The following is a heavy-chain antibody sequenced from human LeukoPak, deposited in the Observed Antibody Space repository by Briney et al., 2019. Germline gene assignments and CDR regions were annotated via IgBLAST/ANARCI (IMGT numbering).Heavy chain of an antibody. V-gene: IGHV1-3*01. CDR1: GYTFTSYA. CDR2: INAGNGNT. CDR3: ARAHDPPYCGGDYYSGAFWFDP. Sequence: GASVKVSCKASGYTFTSYAMHWVRQAPGQRLEWMGWINAGNGNTKYSQKFQGRVTITRDTSASTAYMELSSLRSEDTAVYYCARAHDPPYCGGDYYSGAFWFDPWGQGTLVTVSS. J-gene: IGHJ5*02. D-gene: IGHD2-21*02.